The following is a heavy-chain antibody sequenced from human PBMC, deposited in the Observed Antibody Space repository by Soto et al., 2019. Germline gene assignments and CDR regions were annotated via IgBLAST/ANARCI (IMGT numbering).Heavy chain of an antibody. V-gene: IGHV3-23*01. J-gene: IGHJ4*02. CDR2: ISGSGGST. Sequence: GSLRLSCAASGFTFSSYAMSWVRQAPGKGLEWVSAISGSGGSTYYADSVKGRFTISRDNSKNTLYLQMNSLRAEDTAVYYCAKDLRLGYSSSSGYFDYWGQGTLVTVSS. CDR1: GFTFSSYA. CDR3: AKDLRLGYSSSSGYFDY. D-gene: IGHD6-6*01.